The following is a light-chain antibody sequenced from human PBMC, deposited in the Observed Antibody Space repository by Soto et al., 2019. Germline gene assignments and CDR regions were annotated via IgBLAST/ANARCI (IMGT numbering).Light chain of an antibody. CDR3: QAYDYSLTASV. Sequence: QSVLTQPPSVSGAPGQRVTLSCTGSNSNIGANYDVHWYQQIPGAAPKLVIFGNRNRPSGVPERFSGSKSGTSASLAITGLQAEDEADYYCQAYDYSLTASVFGGGTKVTVL. J-gene: IGLJ3*02. V-gene: IGLV1-40*01. CDR1: NSNIGANYD. CDR2: GNR.